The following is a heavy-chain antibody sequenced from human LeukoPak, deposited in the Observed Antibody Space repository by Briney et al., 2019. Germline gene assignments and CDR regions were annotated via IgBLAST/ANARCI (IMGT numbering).Heavy chain of an antibody. D-gene: IGHD3-3*01. J-gene: IGHJ6*03. V-gene: IGHV4-34*01. Sequence: PSETLSLTCAVYGGSFSGYYWSWIRQPPGKGLEWIGEINHSGSTNYNPSLKSRVTISVDTSKNQFSLKLSSVTAADTAVYYCARVVIIPLYYYYYMDVWGKGTTVTVSS. CDR2: INHSGST. CDR3: ARVVIIPLYYYYYMDV. CDR1: GGSFSGYY.